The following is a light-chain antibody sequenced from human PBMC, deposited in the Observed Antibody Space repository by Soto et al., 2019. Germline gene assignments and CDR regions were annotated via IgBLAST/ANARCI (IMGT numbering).Light chain of an antibody. CDR2: DVT. J-gene: IGLJ1*01. Sequence: QSVLTQPASVSGSPGQSITISCTGTSSDVVGYNYVSWYQQHPVKAPKLMIYDVTNRPSGVSDRFSGSKSGNTASLTISGLQAEDEADYYCSSYTSSSTPYVFGTGTQLTVL. CDR3: SSYTSSSTPYV. V-gene: IGLV2-14*01. CDR1: SSDVVGYNY.